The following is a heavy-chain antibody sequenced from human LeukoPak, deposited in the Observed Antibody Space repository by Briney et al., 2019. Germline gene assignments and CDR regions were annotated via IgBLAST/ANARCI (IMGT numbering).Heavy chain of an antibody. CDR2: INGSGGST. CDR3: AKDLRYFDWSEFDY. CDR1: GFTFSSYA. Sequence: PGGSLRLSCAASGFTFSSYAMSWVRQAPGKGLEWVSAINGSGGSTYYADSVKGRFTISRDNSKNTLYLHMNSLRAEDTAVYYCAKDLRYFDWSEFDYWGQGTLVTVSS. V-gene: IGHV3-23*01. D-gene: IGHD3-9*01. J-gene: IGHJ4*02.